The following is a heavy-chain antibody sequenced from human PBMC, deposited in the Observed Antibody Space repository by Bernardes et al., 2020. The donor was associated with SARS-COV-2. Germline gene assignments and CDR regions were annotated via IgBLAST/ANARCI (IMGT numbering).Heavy chain of an antibody. Sequence: GGSLRLSCAASGFTVTKNYMSWVRQAPGQGLEWVSHIYDGGRPYYADSVRGRFAISRDNSKNTLYLQMNSLRAEDTAVYYCAKAVAVLRFLEWLFPFDYWGQGTLVTVSS. CDR2: IYDGGRP. CDR3: AKAVAVLRFLEWLFPFDY. V-gene: IGHV3-66*01. D-gene: IGHD3-3*01. CDR1: GFTVTKNY. J-gene: IGHJ4*02.